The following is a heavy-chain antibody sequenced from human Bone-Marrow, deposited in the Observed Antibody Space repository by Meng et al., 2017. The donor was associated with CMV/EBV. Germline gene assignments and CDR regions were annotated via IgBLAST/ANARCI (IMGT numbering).Heavy chain of an antibody. CDR2: IKSKSAGGPA. CDR1: GFSFTDAW. J-gene: IGHJ4*02. Sequence: GESLKISCAASGFSFTDAWMTWVRQAPGKGLEWVGRIKSKSAGGPADYAAPVRGRFTISRDDSKNTVYLQMSNLKTEATGVYYCTTAFGHYWGQGALVTVSS. CDR3: TTAFGHY. V-gene: IGHV3-15*01. D-gene: IGHD3-10*01.